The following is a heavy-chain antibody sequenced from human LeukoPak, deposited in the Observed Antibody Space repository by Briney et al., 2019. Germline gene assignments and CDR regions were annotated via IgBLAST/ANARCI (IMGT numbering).Heavy chain of an antibody. V-gene: IGHV4-34*01. CDR1: GGSFSGYY. J-gene: IGHJ6*02. CDR2: INHSGST. Sequence: PSETLSLTCAVYGGSFSGYYWSWIRQPPGKGLEWIGEINHSGSTNYNPSLKSRVTISVDTSKNQFSLKLSSVTAADTAVYYCARGDVDTEYYYYYGMDVWGRGTTVTVSS. D-gene: IGHD5-18*01. CDR3: ARGDVDTEYYYYYGMDV.